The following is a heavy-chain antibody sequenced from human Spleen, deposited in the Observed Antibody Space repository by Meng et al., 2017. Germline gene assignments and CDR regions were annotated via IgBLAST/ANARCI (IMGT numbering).Heavy chain of an antibody. CDR1: GYPFPDYW. CDR2: INPKSGDT. D-gene: IGHD6-13*01. J-gene: IGHJ4*02. V-gene: IGHV1-2*06. Sequence: GDEGTVPGAPVTVSCKASGYPFPDYWLDWVRRAPGQGLEWMGRINPKSGDTHYAQRFQGRVTMTGDTSISTAYMELSGLRSDDTAMYYCARDEDISAAGKLFGDYWGQGTLVTVSS. CDR3: ARDEDISAAGKLFGDY.